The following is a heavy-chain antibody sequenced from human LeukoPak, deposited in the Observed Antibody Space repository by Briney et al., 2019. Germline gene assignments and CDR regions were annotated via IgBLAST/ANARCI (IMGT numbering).Heavy chain of an antibody. Sequence: ASVKVSCKASGYTFTGYYMHWVRQAPGQGLEWMGWINPNSGGTNYAQKFQGRVTMTRDTSISTAYMELSRLRSDDTAVYYCARRFSGYDGQYFDNWGQGTLVTVSS. CDR1: GYTFTGYY. J-gene: IGHJ4*02. V-gene: IGHV1-2*02. CDR3: ARRFSGYDGQYFDN. D-gene: IGHD5-12*01. CDR2: INPNSGGT.